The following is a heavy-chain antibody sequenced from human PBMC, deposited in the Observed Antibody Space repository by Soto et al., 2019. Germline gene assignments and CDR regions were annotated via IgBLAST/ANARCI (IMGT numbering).Heavy chain of an antibody. J-gene: IGHJ6*02. CDR1: GGSISSYY. CDR3: SGTSLPIVMGYYSGMDV. V-gene: IGHV4-4*07. D-gene: IGHD3-22*01. Sequence: SETLSLTCTVSGGSISSYYWSWIRQPAGKGLEWIGRIYTSGSTNYNPSLKSRVTMSVDTSKNQFSLKLSSVTAAATAVYYCSGTSLPIVMGYYSGMDVWGQGTTVTVSS. CDR2: IYTSGST.